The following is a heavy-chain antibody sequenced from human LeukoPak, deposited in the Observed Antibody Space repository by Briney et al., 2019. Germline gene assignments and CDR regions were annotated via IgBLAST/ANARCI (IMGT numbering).Heavy chain of an antibody. CDR2: IYYSGST. CDR1: GGSISSYY. Sequence: SETLSLTCTVSGGSISSYYWSWIRQPPGKGLEWIGYIYYSGSTNYNPSLKSRVTISVDTSKNQFSLKLSSVTAADTAVYYCARQGYYDFWSGYYPEWFDPWGQGTLATVSS. D-gene: IGHD3-3*01. V-gene: IGHV4-59*08. J-gene: IGHJ5*02. CDR3: ARQGYYDFWSGYYPEWFDP.